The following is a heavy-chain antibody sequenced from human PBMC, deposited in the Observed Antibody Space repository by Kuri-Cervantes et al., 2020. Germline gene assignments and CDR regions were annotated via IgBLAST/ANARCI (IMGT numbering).Heavy chain of an antibody. Sequence: SQTLSLTCAVSGGSISSGGYSWSWIRQPPGKGLEWIGSIYYSGSTYYNPSLKSRVTISVDTSKNQFSLKLSSVTAADTAVYYCAAYDSSGYYYGHWGQGTLVTVSS. CDR2: IYYSGST. CDR3: AAYDSSGYYYGH. D-gene: IGHD3-22*01. V-gene: IGHV4-30-2*03. CDR1: GGSISSGGYS. J-gene: IGHJ4*02.